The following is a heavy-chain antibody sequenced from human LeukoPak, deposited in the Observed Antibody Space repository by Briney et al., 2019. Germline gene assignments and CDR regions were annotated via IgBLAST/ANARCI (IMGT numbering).Heavy chain of an antibody. Sequence: GGSLRLSCAASGFTFSIYGMHWVRQAPGKGLEWVAVIWYDGSNKYYADSVKGRFTISRDNSKNTLYLQMNSLRAEDTAVYYCARDYYDSSGYYPLIDYWGQGTLVTVSS. CDR3: ARDYYDSSGYYPLIDY. CDR1: GFTFSIYG. V-gene: IGHV3-33*01. CDR2: IWYDGSNK. D-gene: IGHD3-22*01. J-gene: IGHJ4*02.